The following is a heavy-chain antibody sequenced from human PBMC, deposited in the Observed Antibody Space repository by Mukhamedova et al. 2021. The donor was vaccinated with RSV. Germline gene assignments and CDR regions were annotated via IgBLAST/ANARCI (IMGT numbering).Heavy chain of an antibody. V-gene: IGHV3-66*02. CDR3: ARPRYSYGLGAFDI. J-gene: IGHJ3*02. CDR2: IYSGGST. D-gene: IGHD5-18*01. Sequence: GKGLEWVSVIYSGGSTYYADSVKGRFTISRDNPKNTLYLQMNSLRAEDTAVYYCARPRYSYGLGAFDIWGQGTMVTVSS.